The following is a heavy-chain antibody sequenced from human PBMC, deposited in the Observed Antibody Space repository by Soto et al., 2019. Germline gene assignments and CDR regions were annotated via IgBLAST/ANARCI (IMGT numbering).Heavy chain of an antibody. Sequence: SETLSLTCTVSGGSISSSSYYWGWIRQPPGKGLEWIGSIYYSGSTNYNPSLKSRVTISVDTSKNQFSLKLSSVTAADTAVYYCARYRYYDSSGKGPFDYWGQGTLVTVSS. CDR2: IYYSGST. CDR3: ARYRYYDSSGKGPFDY. D-gene: IGHD3-22*01. J-gene: IGHJ4*02. V-gene: IGHV4-39*07. CDR1: GGSISSSSYY.